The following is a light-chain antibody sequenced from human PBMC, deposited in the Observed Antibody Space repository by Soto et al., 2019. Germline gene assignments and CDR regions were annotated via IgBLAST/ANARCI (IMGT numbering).Light chain of an antibody. CDR1: QSVGTN. CDR2: GAS. J-gene: IGKJ1*01. Sequence: IVMTQSPATLSVSPGERATLSCRASQSVGTNLAWYHQKPGQAPRLLIAGASTRATGVPARFTGSGSGTEFTLTVSSLQSEDFAVYYWQQYYNWPPTFGRGTKV. CDR3: QQYYNWPPT. V-gene: IGKV3-15*01.